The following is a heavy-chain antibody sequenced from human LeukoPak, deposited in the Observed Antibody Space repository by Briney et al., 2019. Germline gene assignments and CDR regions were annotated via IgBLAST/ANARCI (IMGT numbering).Heavy chain of an antibody. CDR1: GFTFSSYA. V-gene: IGHV3-23*01. D-gene: IGHD3-3*01. CDR2: ISGSGGST. CDR3: AKDRTYYDFWSGYSFYFDY. Sequence: GGSLRLSCAASGFTFSSYAMSWVHQAPGKGLEWVSAISGSGGSTYYADSVKGRFTISRDNSKDTLYLQMNSLRAEDTAVYYCAKDRTYYDFWSGYSFYFDYWGQGTLVTVSS. J-gene: IGHJ4*02.